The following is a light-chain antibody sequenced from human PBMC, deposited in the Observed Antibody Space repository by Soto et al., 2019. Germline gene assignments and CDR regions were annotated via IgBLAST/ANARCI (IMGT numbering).Light chain of an antibody. CDR3: QQSYNRPLT. CDR2: DAS. Sequence: DFQMTQSPSSLSASVGDRVTITCRATQAIKNFLNWYQQKPGRAPKLLITDASTLQRGVPSRLSGSGSGTHFTFVISSLQPEDVGTYYCQQSYNRPLTFGQGTRLDIK. J-gene: IGKJ5*01. CDR1: QAIKNF. V-gene: IGKV1-33*01.